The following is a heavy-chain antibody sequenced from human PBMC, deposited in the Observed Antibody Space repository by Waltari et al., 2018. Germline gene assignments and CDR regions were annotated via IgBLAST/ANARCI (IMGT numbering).Heavy chain of an antibody. CDR3: ARVGTTGNSPFDF. J-gene: IGHJ4*02. D-gene: IGHD3-16*01. CDR1: GGSVNYYY. CDR2: IYYNGKT. V-gene: IGHV4-59*04. Sequence: QVQLQESGPGRVKPSETLSLTCAVSGGSVNYYYWSWIRQSPGRGLEWIGYIYYNGKTAYSPSLRSRVTMSLDTSKNQFSLRLTSVTAADTAVYYCARVGTTGNSPFDFWGQGTLVIVSS.